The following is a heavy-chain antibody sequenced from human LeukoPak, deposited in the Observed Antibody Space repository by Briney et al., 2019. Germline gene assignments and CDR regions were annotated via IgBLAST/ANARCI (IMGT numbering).Heavy chain of an antibody. J-gene: IGHJ4*02. CDR1: GYSISSGYY. CDR2: IYHSGST. CDR3: ARAPISGGH. D-gene: IGHD2-15*01. V-gene: IGHV4-38-2*01. Sequence: SETLSLTCAVSGYSISSGYYWGWIRQPPGKGLEWIGSIYHSGSTYYNPSLKSRVTISVDTSKNQFSLKLSSVTAADTAVYYCARAPISGGHWGQGTQVTVSS.